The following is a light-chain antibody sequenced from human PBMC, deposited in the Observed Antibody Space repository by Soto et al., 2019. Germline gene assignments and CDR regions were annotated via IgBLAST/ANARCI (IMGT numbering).Light chain of an antibody. CDR3: AAWDDRLNGAL. CDR1: SSNIGSNT. Sequence: QSVLTQPPSASGTPGQRVTMSCSGGSSNIGSNTVSWYQHLPGTAPQLLIYSDTQRAPGVADRFSGSKSGTSASLAISGLQSDEEADYYCAAWDDRLNGALFGTGTKVTVL. J-gene: IGLJ1*01. V-gene: IGLV1-44*01. CDR2: SDT.